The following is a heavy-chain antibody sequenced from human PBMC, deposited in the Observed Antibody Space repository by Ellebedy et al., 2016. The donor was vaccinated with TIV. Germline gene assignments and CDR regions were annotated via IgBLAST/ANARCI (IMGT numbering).Heavy chain of an antibody. CDR2: ISYDGDNY. V-gene: IGHV3-30-3*01. J-gene: IGHJ6*02. CDR3: AKVAGGGDYPYYFYTMDV. CDR1: GFTFSRYA. D-gene: IGHD3-16*01. Sequence: PGGSLRLSCAASGFTFSRYAIHWVRQAPGKGLEWVAVISYDGDNYYYADSVKGRFTISRDNSKNTLYLQMNSLRPEDTAVYYCAKVAGGGDYPYYFYTMDVWGQGTTVTVSS.